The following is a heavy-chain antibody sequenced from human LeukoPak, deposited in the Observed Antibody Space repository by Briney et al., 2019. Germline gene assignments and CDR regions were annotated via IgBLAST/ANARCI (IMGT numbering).Heavy chain of an antibody. V-gene: IGHV1-8*01. J-gene: IGHJ5*02. CDR1: GYTFTSYD. CDR3: ARGREAVAGHNWFDP. CDR2: MNPNSGNT. Sequence: ASVKVSCKASGYTFTSYDINWVRQATGQGLEWMGWMNPNSGNTGYAQKFQGRVTMTRNTSISTAYMELSSLRSEDTAVYYCARGREAVAGHNWFDPWGQGTLVTVSS. D-gene: IGHD6-19*01.